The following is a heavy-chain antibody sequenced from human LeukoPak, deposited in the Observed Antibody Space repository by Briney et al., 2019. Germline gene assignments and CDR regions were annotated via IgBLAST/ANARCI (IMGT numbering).Heavy chain of an antibody. CDR2: ISRSGENV. CDR3: AKDEGRPEY. V-gene: IGHV3-48*02. CDR1: GFTLSSYS. Sequence: GGSLRLSCVVSGFTLSSYSMNWVRQPPGKGLECVAHISRSGENVQYADSVKGRFTISRDITKNSLYLQMNSLRDEDTAVYYCAKDEGRPEYWGQGTLVTVSS. J-gene: IGHJ4*02.